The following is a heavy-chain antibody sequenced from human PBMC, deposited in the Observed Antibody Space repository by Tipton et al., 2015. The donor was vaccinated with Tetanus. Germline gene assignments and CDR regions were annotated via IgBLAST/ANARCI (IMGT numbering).Heavy chain of an antibody. J-gene: IGHJ6*02. CDR1: GFSFSDYY. Sequence: SLRLSCAASGFSFSDYYMSWIRQAPGKGLEWLSYISSSGVTIHYADSVSGRFTISRDNAKNSVNLQMNRLRAEDTAVYYCARDVQYYGVDVWGQGTTVTVYS. CDR2: ISSSGVTI. V-gene: IGHV3-11*01. CDR3: ARDVQYYGVDV.